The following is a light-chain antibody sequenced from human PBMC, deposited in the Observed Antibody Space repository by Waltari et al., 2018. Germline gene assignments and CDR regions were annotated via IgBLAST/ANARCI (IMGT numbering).Light chain of an antibody. CDR1: QSLVHRAGNTY. CDR3: MQTTRFWT. CDR2: KIS. Sequence: DIVLTQTPLSSPVTLGQPASISCRSSQSLVHRAGNTYLSWLQQRPGQPPRLLIYKISNRVSGVPDRFSGSGAGTDCTLKISRVEAEDVGVYYCMQTTRFWTFGQGTRVEIK. J-gene: IGKJ1*01. V-gene: IGKV2-24*01.